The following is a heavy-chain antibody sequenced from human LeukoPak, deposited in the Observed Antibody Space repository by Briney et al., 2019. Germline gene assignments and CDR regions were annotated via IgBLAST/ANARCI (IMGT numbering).Heavy chain of an antibody. Sequence: RSGGSLRLSCAASGFTFSAYAMTWVRQAPGKGLEWVSAISGSGGSTYNADSVRGRFTISRDNSKNTLYLQMNSLRADDTAVYYCAKGSNYAPPNAFDFWGQGTMVTVSS. CDR3: AKGSNYAPPNAFDF. J-gene: IGHJ3*01. CDR2: ISGSGGST. V-gene: IGHV3-23*01. CDR1: GFTFSAYA. D-gene: IGHD2-2*01.